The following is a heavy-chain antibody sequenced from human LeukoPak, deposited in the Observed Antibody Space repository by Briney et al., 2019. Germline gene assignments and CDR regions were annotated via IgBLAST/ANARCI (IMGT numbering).Heavy chain of an antibody. Sequence: GGSLRLSCAASGFTFSSYSMTWVRQAPGKGLEWVSSISSSSSYIYYADSVKGRFTISRDNAKNSLYLQMNSLRAEDTAVYYCARAQAVAGTRWFDPWGQGTLVTVSS. CDR3: ARAQAVAGTRWFDP. CDR2: ISSSSSYI. J-gene: IGHJ5*02. CDR1: GFTFSSYS. V-gene: IGHV3-21*01. D-gene: IGHD6-19*01.